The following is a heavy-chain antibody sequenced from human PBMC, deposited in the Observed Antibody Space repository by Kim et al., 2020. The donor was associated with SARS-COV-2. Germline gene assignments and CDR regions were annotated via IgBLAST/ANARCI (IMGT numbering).Heavy chain of an antibody. CDR1: GGSISRYY. D-gene: IGHD1-1*01. J-gene: IGHJ6*02. Sequence: SETLSLTCTVSGGSISRYYWSWIRQPPGKGLEWIGYIYYSGSTNYNPSLKSRVTISVDTSKNQFCLKLSYVTAADTAVYYCARDMEGNYGLDVWGQGTT. V-gene: IGHV4-59*01. CDR3: ARDMEGNYGLDV. CDR2: IYYSGST.